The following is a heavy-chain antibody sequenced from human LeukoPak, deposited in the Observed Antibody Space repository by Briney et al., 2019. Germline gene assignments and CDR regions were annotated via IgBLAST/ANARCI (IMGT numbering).Heavy chain of an antibody. CDR1: GYTFTSYD. Sequence: GASVKVSCKASGYTFTSYDINWVRQATGQGLEWMGWMNPNSGNTGYAQKFQGRVTMTRDTSISTAYMELSRLRSDDTAVYYCARVVGGFEKRDYWGQGTLVTVSS. J-gene: IGHJ4*02. V-gene: IGHV1-8*02. D-gene: IGHD3-10*01. CDR3: ARVVGGFEKRDY. CDR2: MNPNSGNT.